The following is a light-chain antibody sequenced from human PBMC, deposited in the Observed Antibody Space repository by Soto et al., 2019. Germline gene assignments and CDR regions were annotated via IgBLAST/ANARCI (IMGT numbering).Light chain of an antibody. V-gene: IGKV3-20*01. CDR1: QSVSSSY. Sequence: EIVLTQSPGTLSLSPGERATLSCRASQSVSSSYLAWYQQKPVQAPRLLIYGASSRATGIPDRFSGSGSGTDFTLTISRLEPADFAVYYCQQYGSSPPYTFGQGAKLEIK. CDR2: GAS. CDR3: QQYGSSPPYT. J-gene: IGKJ2*01.